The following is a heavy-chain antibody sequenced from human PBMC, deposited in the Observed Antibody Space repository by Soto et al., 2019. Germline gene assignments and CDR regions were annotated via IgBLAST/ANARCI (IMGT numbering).Heavy chain of an antibody. Sequence: AETLSLTCTVSGYSMSNYYWSWIRQPPGKELEWIGHIYYSGSTHYHPSPTSRRTTSVDTSKNQFSPKLSSVTAADSAVYYCVRVSSHYYDILAGYYGSAFDIRGQRTMVTVSS. V-gene: IGHV4-59*01. CDR3: VRVSSHYYDILAGYYGSAFDI. CDR2: IYYSGST. CDR1: GYSMSNYY. D-gene: IGHD3-9*01. J-gene: IGHJ3*02.